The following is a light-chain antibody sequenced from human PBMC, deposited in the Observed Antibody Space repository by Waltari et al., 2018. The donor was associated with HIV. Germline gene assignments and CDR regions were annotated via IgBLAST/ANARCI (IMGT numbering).Light chain of an antibody. Sequence: QSALTQPPSASGSPGQSVTVSCTGTSSDIGYFNYVSWYQQHPGKAPKLLIYDVNKRPPGVPDRCSASKSGATASLTVSGLLAEDEADYYCAAYAGNNIVIFGGGTKVTV. CDR1: SSDIGYFNY. J-gene: IGLJ2*01. V-gene: IGLV2-8*01. CDR2: DVN. CDR3: AAYAGNNIVI.